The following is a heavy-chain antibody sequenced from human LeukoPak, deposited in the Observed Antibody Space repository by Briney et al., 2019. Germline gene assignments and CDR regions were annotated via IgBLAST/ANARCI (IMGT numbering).Heavy chain of an antibody. J-gene: IGHJ3*01. Sequence: PGGSLRLSCAASGFIFSNYGMHWVRQAPGKGLEWVAVISYDGRNTYYAGSVQGRFTISRDNAKNTLHVQMNSLRPEDTAVFYCAKDASPIAASTTGAFDFWGQGAMVTVSS. CDR1: GFIFSNYG. CDR3: AKDASPIAASTTGAFDF. D-gene: IGHD6-6*01. CDR2: ISYDGRNT. V-gene: IGHV3-30*19.